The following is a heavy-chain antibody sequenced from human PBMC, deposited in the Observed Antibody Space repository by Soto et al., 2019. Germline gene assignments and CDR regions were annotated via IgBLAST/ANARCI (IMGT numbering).Heavy chain of an antibody. CDR2: ISAYNGNT. V-gene: IGHV1-18*01. D-gene: IGHD1-26*01. Sequence: QVQLVQSGAEVKKPGASVKVSCKASGYTFTSYGISWVRQAPGQGLEWMGWISAYNGNTNYAQKLQGRVTITTDTSTSTAHMELRSLRSADTAVYYCASAQNSGSYGYFDYWGQGTLVTASS. CDR1: GYTFTSYG. J-gene: IGHJ4*02. CDR3: ASAQNSGSYGYFDY.